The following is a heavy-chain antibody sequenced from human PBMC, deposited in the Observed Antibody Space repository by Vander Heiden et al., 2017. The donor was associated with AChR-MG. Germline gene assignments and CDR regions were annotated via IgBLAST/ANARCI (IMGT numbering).Heavy chain of an antibody. CDR2: IYYTGST. CDR3: ARGVLSTTNAFDI. J-gene: IGHJ3*02. V-gene: IGHV4-61*01. CDR1: RGSVSSGSYY. Sequence: QVQLQESGPGLVKPSATLSLRCTVSRGSVSSGSYYWTWIRQPPGKGLQWIGYIYYTGSTNYNPSLKSRLTISVDTSKRQFSLKLSSVSAADTAVYYCARGVLSTTNAFDIWGQGTMVAVSS. D-gene: IGHD4-4*01.